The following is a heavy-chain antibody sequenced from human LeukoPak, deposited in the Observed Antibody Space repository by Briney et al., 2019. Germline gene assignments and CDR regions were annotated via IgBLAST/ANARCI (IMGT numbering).Heavy chain of an antibody. D-gene: IGHD1-26*01. Sequence: PGGSLRLSCAASGFTFSSYGINWVRQAPGKGLEWVSSIDVGSYAYYANSVKGRFTISRDNAKNSLYLQMNSLRVEDTAVYYCATEGIVGGGAHFDHWGQGTLVTVSS. V-gene: IGHV3-21*01. J-gene: IGHJ4*02. CDR3: ATEGIVGGGAHFDH. CDR2: IDVGSYA. CDR1: GFTFSSYG.